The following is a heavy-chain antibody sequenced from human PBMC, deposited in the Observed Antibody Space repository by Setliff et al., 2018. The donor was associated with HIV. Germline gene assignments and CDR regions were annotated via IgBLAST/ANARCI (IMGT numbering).Heavy chain of an antibody. Sequence: SVKVSCKASGGTFSSYAISWVRQAPGLGLEWMGGIMPIFGPANYAQKFQGRVTITRDEFTNTGYMELSSLRSEDTAVYYCATATGYHDSGSLQNWGQGTLVTVSS. CDR1: GGTFSSYA. CDR2: IMPIFGPA. J-gene: IGHJ4*02. V-gene: IGHV1-69*13. D-gene: IGHD3-10*01. CDR3: ATATGYHDSGSLQN.